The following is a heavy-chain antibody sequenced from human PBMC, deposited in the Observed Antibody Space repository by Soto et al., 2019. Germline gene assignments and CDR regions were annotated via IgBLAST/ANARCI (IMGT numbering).Heavy chain of an antibody. Sequence: GGSLRLSCAASGFTFSSYGMHWVRQAPGKGLEWVAVISYDGSNKYYADSVKGRFTISRDNSKNTLYLQMNSLRAEDTAVYYCAKDLSPPVLEWLFSRDPPEFGMDVWGQGTTVTVSS. D-gene: IGHD3-3*01. J-gene: IGHJ6*02. CDR2: ISYDGSNK. V-gene: IGHV3-30*18. CDR3: AKDLSPPVLEWLFSRDPPEFGMDV. CDR1: GFTFSSYG.